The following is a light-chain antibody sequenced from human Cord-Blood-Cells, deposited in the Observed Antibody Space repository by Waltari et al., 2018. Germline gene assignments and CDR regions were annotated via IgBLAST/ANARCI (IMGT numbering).Light chain of an antibody. V-gene: IGLV3-25*03. J-gene: IGLJ1*01. Sequence: SYELTPPPSGSVSPGQSARLTCSGDALPEQYAYWYQQKPGQAPVLVIYKDSERPSGIPERFSGSSSGTTVTLTISGVQAEDEADYYCQSADSSGTYVFGTGTKVTVL. CDR3: QSADSSGTYV. CDR1: ALPEQY. CDR2: KDS.